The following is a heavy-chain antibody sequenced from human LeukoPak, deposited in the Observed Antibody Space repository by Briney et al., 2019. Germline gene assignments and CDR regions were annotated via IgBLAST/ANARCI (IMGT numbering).Heavy chain of an antibody. V-gene: IGHV3-53*01. CDR1: WFTVSSNY. Sequence: GGSLRISCAASWFTVSSNYMSWVRQAPGKGLEWVSLIYSGRSGGRTYYADSVKGRFTISRDNSKNTLYLQMNSLRAEDTAVYYCAREGRSYYYGSGSQRVYYYMDVWGKGTTVTISS. CDR2: IYSGRSGGRT. J-gene: IGHJ6*03. CDR3: AREGRSYYYGSGSQRVYYYMDV. D-gene: IGHD3-10*01.